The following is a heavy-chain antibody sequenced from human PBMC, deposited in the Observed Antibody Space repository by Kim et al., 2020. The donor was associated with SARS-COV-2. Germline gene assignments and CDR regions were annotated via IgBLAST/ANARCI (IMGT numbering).Heavy chain of an antibody. J-gene: IGHJ4*02. V-gene: IGHV7-4-1*02. CDR1: GYTFTSYA. CDR2: INTNTGNP. CDR3: ARSEWGFGEYHYDY. Sequence: ASVKVSCKASGYTFTSYAMNWVRQAPGQGLEWMGWINTNTGNPTYAHGFTGRFVFSLDTSVSTAYLQISSLKAEDTAVYYCARSEWGFGEYHYDYWGQGTLVTVSS. D-gene: IGHD3-10*01.